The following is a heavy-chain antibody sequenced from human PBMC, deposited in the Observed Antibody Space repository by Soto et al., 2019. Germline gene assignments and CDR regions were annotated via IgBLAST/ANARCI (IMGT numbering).Heavy chain of an antibody. CDR3: ARYSTRTNYADYFDP. V-gene: IGHV3-66*01. CDR1: GFTVSNNY. Sequence: EVQLVESGGGLVQPGGSLRLSCAASGFTVSNNYMSWVRQAPGKGLEYVSVIYSGGGTYYADSVKGRFTISRDNSKNTLYLQMNSLVAEDTAVYYCARYSTRTNYADYFDPWGQGTLVTVSS. D-gene: IGHD4-17*01. CDR2: IYSGGGT. J-gene: IGHJ5*02.